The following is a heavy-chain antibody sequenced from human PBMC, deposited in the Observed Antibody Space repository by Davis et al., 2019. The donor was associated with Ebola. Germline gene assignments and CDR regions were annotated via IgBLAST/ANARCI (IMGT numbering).Heavy chain of an antibody. CDR2: IGSSSSYI. CDR3: ARRADY. Sequence: GGSLRLSCAASGFSFSTYDMNWVRQAPGKGLEWVSSIGSSSSYIFYAESVKGRFTISRDNAKNSLYLQMNSLRAEDMAVYYCARRADYWGQGTLVTVSS. J-gene: IGHJ4*02. V-gene: IGHV3-21*01. CDR1: GFSFSTYD.